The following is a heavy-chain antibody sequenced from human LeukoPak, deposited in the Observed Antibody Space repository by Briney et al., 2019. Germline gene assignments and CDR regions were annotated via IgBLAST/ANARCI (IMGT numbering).Heavy chain of an antibody. Sequence: GGSLRLSCVASGFSFSTSAMHWVRQAPGKGLEWVTILSNDGSYTYYADSVKGRFTVSRGNSKNTLYLEMDSLRPEDTATYFCARDRKSGGGTALEDWGQGTLVTVSS. CDR2: LSNDGSYT. CDR1: GFSFSTSA. J-gene: IGHJ4*02. D-gene: IGHD2-15*01. V-gene: IGHV3-30*04. CDR3: ARDRKSGGGTALED.